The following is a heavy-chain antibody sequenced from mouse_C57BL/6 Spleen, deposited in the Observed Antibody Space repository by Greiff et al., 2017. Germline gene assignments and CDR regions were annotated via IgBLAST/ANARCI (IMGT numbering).Heavy chain of an antibody. CDR3: ARSYYSNHWYFDV. D-gene: IGHD2-5*01. V-gene: IGHV1-64*01. Sequence: VQLQQPGAELVKPGASVKLSCKASGYTFTSYWMHWVKQRPGQGLEWIGMIHPNSGSTNYNEKFKSKATLTVDKSSSTAYMQLSSLTSDDSAVYYCARSYYSNHWYFDVWGTGTTVTVSS. CDR1: GYTFTSYW. J-gene: IGHJ1*03. CDR2: IHPNSGST.